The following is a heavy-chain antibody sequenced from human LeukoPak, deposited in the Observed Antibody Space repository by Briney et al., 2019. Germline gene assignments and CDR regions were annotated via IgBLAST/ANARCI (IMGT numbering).Heavy chain of an antibody. CDR2: INPNSGGT. CDR3: AKRYFDSGSYFPFDH. CDR1: GCTFTGYY. V-gene: IGHV1-2*02. D-gene: IGHD3-10*01. J-gene: IGHJ4*02. Sequence: GASVKVSCKASGCTFTGYYLHWVRQAPGQGHEWMGWINPNSGGTGYAQKFQGRVTMTRDTSISTAYMELSRLRSDDTAVYYCAKRYFDSGSYFPFDHWSQGTLVTVSS.